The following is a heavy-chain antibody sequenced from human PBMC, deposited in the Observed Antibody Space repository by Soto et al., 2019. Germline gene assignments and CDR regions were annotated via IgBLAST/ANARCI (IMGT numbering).Heavy chain of an antibody. D-gene: IGHD3-3*01. CDR3: NTDVDFCSGYYDAFDI. CDR1: GFTFSNAW. Sequence: EVQLVESGGGLVKPGGSLRLSCAASGFTFSNAWMNWVRQAPGKGLEWVGRIKSKTDGGTTDYAATLKGRFTISRGDSKNTLDLQMNSLNTEDTAVYYCNTDVDFCSGYYDAFDIWGQGTMVTVSS. J-gene: IGHJ3*02. CDR2: IKSKTDGGTT. V-gene: IGHV3-15*07.